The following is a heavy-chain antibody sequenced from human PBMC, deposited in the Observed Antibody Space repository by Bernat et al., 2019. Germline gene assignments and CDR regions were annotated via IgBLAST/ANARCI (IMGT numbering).Heavy chain of an antibody. D-gene: IGHD6-19*01. CDR2: ISYDGSNK. V-gene: IGHV3-30*18. CDR3: AKDARYGYSSGCPDY. J-gene: IGHJ4*02. CDR1: GFTFSSYG. Sequence: QVQLVESGGGVVQPGRSLRLSCAASGFTFSSYGMHWVRQAPGKGLEWVAVISYDGSNKYYADSVKGRFTISRDNSKNTLYLQMNSLRAEDTAVYYCAKDARYGYSSGCPDYWGQGTLVTVSS.